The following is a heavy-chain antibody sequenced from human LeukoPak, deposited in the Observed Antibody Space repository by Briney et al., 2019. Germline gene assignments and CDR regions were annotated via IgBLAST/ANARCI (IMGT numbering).Heavy chain of an antibody. CDR2: INPSGST. Sequence: PSETLSLTCAVYGGSFSGYYRSWTGQPAGKGLEWIGVINPSGSTNYNPSLESRATITVDTSKNQFSLKLSSANAADTAVYCCARGNPCGGNSYWGQGTLVTVSS. D-gene: IGHD4-23*01. CDR1: GGSFSGYY. J-gene: IGHJ4*02. V-gene: IGHV4-34*01. CDR3: ARGNPCGGNSY.